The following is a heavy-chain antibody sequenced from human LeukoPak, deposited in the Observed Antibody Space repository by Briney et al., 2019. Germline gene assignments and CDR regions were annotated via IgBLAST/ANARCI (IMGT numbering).Heavy chain of an antibody. D-gene: IGHD6-19*01. V-gene: IGHV3-23*01. J-gene: IGHJ4*02. CDR1: GFTFSSCA. CDR2: IFGSGGST. CDR3: AKTTTGYSSGRYPGWPVDY. Sequence: GGSLRLSCAASGFTFSSCAMYWVRQAPGKGLEWVSGIFGSGGSTHYADSVKGRFTISRDNSKNTVYLQMNSLRAEDTAVYYCAKTTTGYSSGRYPGWPVDYWGQGTLVTVSS.